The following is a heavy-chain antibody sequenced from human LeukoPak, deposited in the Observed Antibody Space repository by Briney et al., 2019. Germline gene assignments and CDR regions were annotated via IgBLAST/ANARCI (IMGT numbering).Heavy chain of an antibody. J-gene: IGHJ4*02. V-gene: IGHV1-46*01. Sequence: ASVKVSCKASGYTFTSYYMHWVRQAPGQGLEWMGIINPSGGSTSYAQKFQGRVTMTRDTSTSTVYMELSSLRSEDTAVYYCAKSIGGHCSSTSCYSDYWGQGTLVTVSS. CDR3: AKSIGGHCSSTSCYSDY. CDR1: GYTFTSYY. CDR2: INPSGGST. D-gene: IGHD2-2*01.